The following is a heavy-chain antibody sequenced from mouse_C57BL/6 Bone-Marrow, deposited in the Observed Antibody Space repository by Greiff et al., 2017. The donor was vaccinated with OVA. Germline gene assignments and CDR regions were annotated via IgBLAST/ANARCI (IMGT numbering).Heavy chain of an antibody. Sequence: DVQLVESEGGLVQPGSSMKLSCTASGFTFSDYYMAWVRQVPEKGLEWVANINYDGSSTYYLDSLKSRFIISRDNAKNILYLQMSSLKSEDTATYYCARDRGNYVYWYFDVWGTGTTVTVSS. CDR3: ARDRGNYVYWYFDV. CDR1: GFTFSDYY. CDR2: INYDGSST. D-gene: IGHD2-1*01. J-gene: IGHJ1*03. V-gene: IGHV5-16*01.